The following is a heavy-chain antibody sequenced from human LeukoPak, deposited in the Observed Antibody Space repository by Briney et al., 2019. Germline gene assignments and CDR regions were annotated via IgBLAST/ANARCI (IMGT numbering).Heavy chain of an antibody. J-gene: IGHJ4*02. D-gene: IGHD2-21*01. CDR1: GGSFSSSADY. Sequence: SETLSLTCTVSGGSFSSSADYWAWIRQPPGKGLEWIGNIYYIGSTHYNPSLKSRVTISVDKSKNQLSLRLTSVTAADTAVYYCAKIGDHGTYWGQGTLVTVSS. CDR2: IYYIGST. V-gene: IGHV4-39*07. CDR3: AKIGDHGTY.